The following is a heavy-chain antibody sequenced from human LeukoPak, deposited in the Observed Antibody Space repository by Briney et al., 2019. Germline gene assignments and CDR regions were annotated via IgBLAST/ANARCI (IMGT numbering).Heavy chain of an antibody. V-gene: IGHV4-34*01. CDR1: GGSFSGYY. Sequence: PSETLSLTCAVYGGSFSGYYWSWIRQPPGKGLEWIGEINHSGSTNYNPSLKSRVTISVDTSKNQSSLKLSSVTAADTAVYYCASTRPWYYYYMDVWGKGTTVTVSS. CDR2: INHSGST. J-gene: IGHJ6*03. CDR3: ASTRPWYYYYMDV.